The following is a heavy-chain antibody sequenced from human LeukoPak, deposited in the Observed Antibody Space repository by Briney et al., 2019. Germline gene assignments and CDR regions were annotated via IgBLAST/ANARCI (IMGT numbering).Heavy chain of an antibody. J-gene: IGHJ4*02. CDR2: IKQDGNEK. Sequence: PGGSLRLSCAASGFTFNNFWMSWVRQAPGKWLEWVANIKQDGNEKYYVDSVKGRFTISRDNAKNSLYLQMNSLRAEDTAVYYCARAQGRRGFLDYWGQGTLVTVSS. CDR1: GFTFNNFW. V-gene: IGHV3-7*01. CDR3: ARAQGRRGFLDY.